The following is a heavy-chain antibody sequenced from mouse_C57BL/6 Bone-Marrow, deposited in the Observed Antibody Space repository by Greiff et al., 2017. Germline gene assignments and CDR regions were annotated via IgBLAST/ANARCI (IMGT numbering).Heavy chain of an antibody. CDR3: AKNYGGSYDFDY. D-gene: IGHD1-1*01. CDR1: GYAFTNYL. Sequence: VHLVESGAELVRPGTSVKVSCKASGYAFTNYLIEWVKQRPGQGLEWIGVINPGSGGTNYNEKFKVKATLTADKSSSTAYMQLSSLTSEDSAVYVCAKNYGGSYDFDYWGQGTTLTVSS. J-gene: IGHJ2*01. CDR2: INPGSGGT. V-gene: IGHV1-54*01.